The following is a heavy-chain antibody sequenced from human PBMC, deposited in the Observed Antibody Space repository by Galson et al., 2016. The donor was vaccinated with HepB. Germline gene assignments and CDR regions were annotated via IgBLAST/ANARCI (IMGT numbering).Heavy chain of an antibody. D-gene: IGHD3-3*01. Sequence: SLRLSCAVSGFTFTSYAMHWVRQAPGKGLDYVSLISRDWRTTYYGASVKGRFTVSRGNSENTLYLQMSRLRGEDTAVYYCVRDSGSWSGPRYYYYNMDIWGQGTTVTVS. V-gene: IGHV3-64D*08. J-gene: IGHJ6*02. CDR2: ISRDWRTT. CDR1: GFTFTSYA. CDR3: VRDSGSWSGPRYYYYNMDI.